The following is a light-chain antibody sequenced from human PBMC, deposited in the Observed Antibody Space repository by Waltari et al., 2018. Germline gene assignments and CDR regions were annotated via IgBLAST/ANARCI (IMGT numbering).Light chain of an antibody. CDR1: QGISTY. CDR2: AAS. Sequence: DIQMTHSPSSLSASAGDPVTITSRASQGISTYLNWYQQKPGKAPKRLIYAASSLESGVPSRFSGSGSGTDFTLTISSLQPEDFATYYCLQYNSHPWTFGQGTKVEIK. V-gene: IGKV1-17*01. J-gene: IGKJ1*01. CDR3: LQYNSHPWT.